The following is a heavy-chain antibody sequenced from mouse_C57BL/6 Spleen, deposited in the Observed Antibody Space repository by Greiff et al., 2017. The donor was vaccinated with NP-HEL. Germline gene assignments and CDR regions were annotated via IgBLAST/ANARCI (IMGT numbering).Heavy chain of an antibody. CDR2: IWSGGST. J-gene: IGHJ1*03. CDR3: ARGGYDWYFDV. Sequence: QVQLKESGPGLVQPSQSLSITCTVSGFSLTSYGVHWVRQSPGKGLEWLGVIWSGGSTDYNAAFISRLSISKDNSKSQVFFKMNSLQADDTAIYYCARGGYDWYFDVWGTGTTVTVSS. CDR1: GFSLTSYG. D-gene: IGHD2-2*01. V-gene: IGHV2-2*01.